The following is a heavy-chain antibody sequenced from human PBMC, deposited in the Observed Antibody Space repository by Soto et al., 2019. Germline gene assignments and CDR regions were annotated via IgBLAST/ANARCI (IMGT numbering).Heavy chain of an antibody. CDR1: GGSFSGYY. D-gene: IGHD2-15*01. Sequence: PSETLSLTCAVYGGSFSGYYWSWIRQPPGKGLEWIGEINHSGSTNYNPSLKSRVTISVDTSKNQFSLKLSSVTAADTAVYYCARAWFSSGGSCYYYWGQGTLVTVSS. V-gene: IGHV4-34*01. CDR3: ARAWFSSGGSCYYY. CDR2: INHSGST. J-gene: IGHJ4*02.